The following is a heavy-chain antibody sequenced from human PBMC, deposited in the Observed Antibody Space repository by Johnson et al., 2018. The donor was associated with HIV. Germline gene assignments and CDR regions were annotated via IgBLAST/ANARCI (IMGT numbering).Heavy chain of an antibody. CDR3: ASSYSESDAFDI. D-gene: IGHD3-10*01. CDR2: ISYDGSNK. CDR1: GFTVSSNY. J-gene: IGHJ3*02. Sequence: QVQLVESGGGLVQPGGSLRLSCAASGFTVSSNYMSWVRQAPGKGLEWVAVISYDGSNKYYADSVKGRFTISRDNSKNTLYLQMNSLRVEDTAVYYCASSYSESDAFDIWGQGTMVTVSS. V-gene: IGHV3-30*03.